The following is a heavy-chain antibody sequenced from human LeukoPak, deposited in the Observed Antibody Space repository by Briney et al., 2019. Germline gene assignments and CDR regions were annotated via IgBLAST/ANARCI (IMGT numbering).Heavy chain of an antibody. CDR1: GFTFSSYS. Sequence: GGSLRLSCAASGFTFSSYSMNWVRQAPGKGLEWVSYISSSSSTIYYADSVKGRFTISRDNAKNSLYLQMNSLRAEDTAVYYCAREVDGSGSYPNDYWGQGTLVTVSS. CDR2: ISSSSSTI. CDR3: AREVDGSGSYPNDY. V-gene: IGHV3-48*04. D-gene: IGHD3-10*01. J-gene: IGHJ4*02.